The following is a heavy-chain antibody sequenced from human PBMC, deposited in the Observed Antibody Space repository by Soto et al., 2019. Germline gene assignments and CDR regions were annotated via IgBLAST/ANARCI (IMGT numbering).Heavy chain of an antibody. CDR3: AKPGVWSGYYAYDY. Sequence: EVQLLESGGGLVQPGGSLRLSCAASGFTFSSYAMSWVRQAPGKGLEWVSAISGSGGSTYYADSVKGRFTISRDNSKNTLYLQMNILRAEDTAVYYCAKPGVWSGYYAYDYWGQGTLVTVSS. J-gene: IGHJ4*02. D-gene: IGHD3-3*01. V-gene: IGHV3-23*01. CDR1: GFTFSSYA. CDR2: ISGSGGST.